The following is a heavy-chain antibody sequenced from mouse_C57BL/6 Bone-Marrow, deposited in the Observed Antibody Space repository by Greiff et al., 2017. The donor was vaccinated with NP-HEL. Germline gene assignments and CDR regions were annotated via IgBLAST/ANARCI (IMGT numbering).Heavy chain of an antibody. D-gene: IGHD1-1*01. CDR2: IYPSDSET. J-gene: IGHJ4*01. CDR1: GYTFTRYW. V-gene: IGHV1-61*01. CDR3: ARGLFSMDY. Sequence: VQLQQPGAELVRPGSSVKLSCKASGYTFTRYWMDWVKQRPGQGLEWIGNIYPSDSETHYNQKFKDKATLTVDKSSSTAYMQLSSLTSEDSAVYYCARGLFSMDYWGQGTSVTVSS.